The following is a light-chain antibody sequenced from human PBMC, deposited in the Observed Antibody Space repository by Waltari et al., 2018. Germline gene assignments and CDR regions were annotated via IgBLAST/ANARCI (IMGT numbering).Light chain of an antibody. CDR1: QTINTY. J-gene: IGKJ1*01. CDR3: QQYNPYSRT. V-gene: IGKV1-5*03. Sequence: DIQMTQSPSTLSASVGARITITCRASQTINTYLAWYQQKPGKAPTLLIYGASTLQGGVPSRFSGSGSGTEFTLTISSLQPDDFATYYCQQYNPYSRTFGQGTKVEFK. CDR2: GAS.